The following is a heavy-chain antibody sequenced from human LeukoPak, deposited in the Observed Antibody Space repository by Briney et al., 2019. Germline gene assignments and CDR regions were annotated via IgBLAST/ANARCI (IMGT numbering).Heavy chain of an antibody. CDR2: ISSSSSTI. V-gene: IGHV3-48*04. D-gene: IGHD1-26*01. J-gene: IGHJ4*02. CDR3: ARDRGGSYSAIDY. Sequence: GGSLRLSCAASGFTFSSYSMDWVRQAPGKGLEWVSFISSSSSTIYYADSVKGRFTISRDNAKNPLYLQMNSLRAEDTAVYYCARDRGGSYSAIDYWGQGTLVTVSS. CDR1: GFTFSSYS.